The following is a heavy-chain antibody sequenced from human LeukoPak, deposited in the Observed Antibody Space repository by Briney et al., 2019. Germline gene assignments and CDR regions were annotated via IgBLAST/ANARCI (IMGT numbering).Heavy chain of an antibody. D-gene: IGHD3-9*01. CDR2: ISSSSSYI. V-gene: IGHV3-21*01. Sequence: PGGSLRLSCAAAGFTFSSYSMNWVRQAPGKGLEWVSSISSSSSYIYYADSVKGRFTISRDNAKNSLYLQMNSLRAEDTAVYYCARAPVRYFDWLPRSWGQGTLATVSS. J-gene: IGHJ4*02. CDR3: ARAPVRYFDWLPRS. CDR1: GFTFSSYS.